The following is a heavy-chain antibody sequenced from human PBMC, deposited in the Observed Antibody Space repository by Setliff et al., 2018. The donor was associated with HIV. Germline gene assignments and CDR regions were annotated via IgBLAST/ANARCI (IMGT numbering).Heavy chain of an antibody. CDR3: ARVNGEPYYFDY. CDR2: IYHSGST. V-gene: IGHV4-38-2*02. Sequence: PSETLSLTCTVSGYSISSGYYWGWIRQPPGKGLEWIASIYHSGSTYYNPSLKSRVTISVDTSKNQFSLKLSSVTAADTAVYYCARVNGEPYYFDYWGQGTLVTSPQ. CDR1: GYSISSGYY. J-gene: IGHJ4*02. D-gene: IGHD2-8*01.